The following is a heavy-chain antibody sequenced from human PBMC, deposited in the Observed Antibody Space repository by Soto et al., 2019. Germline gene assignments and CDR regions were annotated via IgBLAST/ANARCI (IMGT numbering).Heavy chain of an antibody. J-gene: IGHJ4*02. CDR3: AREFPYYVSSNSYLDY. CDR1: GGSITSGDYY. Sequence: SETLSLTCTVSGGSITSGDYYWSWIRQPPGKGLEWIGYIYYSGSTYYNPSLKSRITMSADTSKNQFSLHLNSVTPEDTAVYYCAREFPYYVSSNSYLDYWGQGALVTVSS. V-gene: IGHV4-30-4*01. D-gene: IGHD3-16*01. CDR2: IYYSGST.